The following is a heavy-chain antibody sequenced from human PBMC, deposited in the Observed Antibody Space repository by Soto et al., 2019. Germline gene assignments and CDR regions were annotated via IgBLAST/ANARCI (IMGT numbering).Heavy chain of an antibody. D-gene: IGHD6-13*01. Sequence: GGSLRLSCAASGFTFSSYDMHWVRQAAGKGLEWVSAIGTAGDTYYPGSVKGRFTISRENAKNSLYLQMNSLRAEDTAVYYCARDRWYSSSWYFCGSHPYYYYGMDVWGQGTTVTVSS. CDR1: GFTFSSYD. CDR2: IGTAGDT. V-gene: IGHV3-13*01. J-gene: IGHJ6*02. CDR3: ARDRWYSSSWYFCGSHPYYYYGMDV.